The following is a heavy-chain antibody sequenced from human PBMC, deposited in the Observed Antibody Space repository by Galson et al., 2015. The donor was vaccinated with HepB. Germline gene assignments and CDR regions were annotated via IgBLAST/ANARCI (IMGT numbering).Heavy chain of an antibody. Sequence: SLRLSCATSGLPFSNYGVHWVRQAPGKGLEWVAFIRYDGNYKYYADSVKGRFTISRDNSKDTLDLQMSSLRVEDTAEYYCAKGVPYGRSWYGSMDVWGQGTTVTVSS. V-gene: IGHV3-30*02. D-gene: IGHD6-13*01. CDR2: IRYDGNYK. CDR1: GLPFSNYG. J-gene: IGHJ6*02. CDR3: AKGVPYGRSWYGSMDV.